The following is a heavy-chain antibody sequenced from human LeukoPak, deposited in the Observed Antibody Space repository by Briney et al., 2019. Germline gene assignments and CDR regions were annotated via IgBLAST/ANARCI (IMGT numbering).Heavy chain of an antibody. CDR1: GFTFSRSA. CDR3: ARAYSSNHGGFDP. V-gene: IGHV3-30*04. CDR2: ISYDGGNK. D-gene: IGHD1-26*01. Sequence: PGGSLRLSCAASGFTFSRSAMHWVRQAPGKGLEWVAIISYDGGNKYYADSVKGRFTISRDNAKNTLYLQMNTLRVEDTAVYYCARAYSSNHGGFDPWGQGTLVTVSS. J-gene: IGHJ5*02.